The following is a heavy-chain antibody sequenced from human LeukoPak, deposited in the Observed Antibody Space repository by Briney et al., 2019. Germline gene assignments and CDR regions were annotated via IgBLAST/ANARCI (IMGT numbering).Heavy chain of an antibody. V-gene: IGHV1-18*01. Sequence: ASVKVSCKASGYTFTSYGISWVRQAPGQGLEWMGWISAYNGNTNYAQKLQGRVTMTTDTSTSTAYMELRSLRSDDTAVYYWARARGGGSNPNLNDYWGQGTLVTVSS. J-gene: IGHJ4*02. CDR2: ISAYNGNT. D-gene: IGHD2-15*01. CDR1: GYTFTSYG. CDR3: ARARGGGSNPNLNDY.